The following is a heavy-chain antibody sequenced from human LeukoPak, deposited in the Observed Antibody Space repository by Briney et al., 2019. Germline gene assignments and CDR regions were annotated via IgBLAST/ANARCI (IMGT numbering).Heavy chain of an antibody. CDR3: SMIVDPYYFDY. J-gene: IGHJ4*02. V-gene: IGHV3-7*01. D-gene: IGHD3-22*01. CDR2: IKQDGSEK. Sequence: GGSLRLSCAASGFTFSSYWMSWGRQAPGKGLEWVANIKQDGSEKYYVDSVKGRFTISRDNAKSSLYLQMNSLRAEDTAVYYCSMIVDPYYFDYWGQGTLVTVSS. CDR1: GFTFSSYW.